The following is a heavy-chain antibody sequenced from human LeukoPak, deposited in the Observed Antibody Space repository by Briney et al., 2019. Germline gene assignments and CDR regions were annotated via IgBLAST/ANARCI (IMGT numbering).Heavy chain of an antibody. D-gene: IGHD3-10*01. CDR2: IIPIFGTA. J-gene: IGHJ4*02. CDR1: GGTFSSHA. V-gene: IGHV1-69*06. CDR3: AREGGHGGYLDY. Sequence: SVKVSCKASGGTFSSHAISWVRQAPGRGLEWMGGIIPIFGTANYAQKFQGRVTITADKSTSTAYMELSSLRSEDTAVYYCAREGGHGGYLDYWGQGTLVTVSS.